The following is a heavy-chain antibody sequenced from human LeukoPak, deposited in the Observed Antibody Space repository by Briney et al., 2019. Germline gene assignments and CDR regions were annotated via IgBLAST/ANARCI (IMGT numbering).Heavy chain of an antibody. D-gene: IGHD3-3*01. CDR3: VKEYHSRGFGAYFDY. Sequence: GGSLRLSCAASGFTFSSYAMSWVRQAPGKGLEWVSAISDSGGSTYYADSVKGRFTISRDNSINTVDLQMNSLRAEDTAVYYCVKEYHSRGFGAYFDYWGQGTLVTVSS. CDR1: GFTFSSYA. V-gene: IGHV3-23*01. CDR2: ISDSGGST. J-gene: IGHJ4*02.